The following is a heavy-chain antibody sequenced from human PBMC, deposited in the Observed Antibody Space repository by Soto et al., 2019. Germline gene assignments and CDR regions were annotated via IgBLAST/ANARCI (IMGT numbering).Heavy chain of an antibody. CDR2: TYYSGGS. D-gene: IGHD5-12*01. Sequence: QVQLQESGPGLVKASQTLSLTCTLSGASVSSAEHYWSWIRQPPGKGLEWIGYTYYSGGSYYHASLQRRVSTSVDTSQNQFSLKLTSVTAADTAVYYCARLSGYDPAGAADKWGPGILVSVSS. CDR3: ARLSGYDPAGAADK. J-gene: IGHJ4*02. V-gene: IGHV4-30-4*01. CDR1: GASVSSAEHY.